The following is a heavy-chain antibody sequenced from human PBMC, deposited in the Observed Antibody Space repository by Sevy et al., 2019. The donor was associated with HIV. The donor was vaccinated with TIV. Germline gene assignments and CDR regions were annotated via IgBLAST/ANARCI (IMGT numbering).Heavy chain of an antibody. V-gene: IGHV3-33*06. D-gene: IGHD6-19*01. CDR2: IWYDGSNK. CDR3: AKGDIAVAGGYFDY. CDR1: GFTFSSYG. Sequence: GGSLRLSCAASGFTFSSYGMHWVRQAPGKGLEWVAVIWYDGSNKYYADSVKGRFTISRDNSKNTLYLQMNSLRAEDTAVYYCAKGDIAVAGGYFDYWGQGTLVTVSS. J-gene: IGHJ4*02.